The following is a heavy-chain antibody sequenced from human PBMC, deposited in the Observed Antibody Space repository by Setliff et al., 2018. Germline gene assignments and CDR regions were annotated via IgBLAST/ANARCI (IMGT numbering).Heavy chain of an antibody. Sequence: SETLSLTCTVSGGSISSSSYYWGWIRQPPGKGLEWIGSIYYSGSTYYNPSLKSRVTISVDTSKNQFSLKLSSVTAADTAVYYWARVAQYSSSSFYYYYYGMDVWGQGTTVTVSS. J-gene: IGHJ6*02. CDR2: IYYSGST. D-gene: IGHD6-6*01. CDR3: ARVAQYSSSSFYYYYYGMDV. V-gene: IGHV4-39*07. CDR1: GGSISSSSYY.